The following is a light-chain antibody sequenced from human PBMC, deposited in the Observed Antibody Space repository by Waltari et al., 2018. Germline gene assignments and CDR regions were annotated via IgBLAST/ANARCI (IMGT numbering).Light chain of an antibody. V-gene: IGLV2-23*02. CDR1: SSDIGSYNP. CDR3: CSYAGSNTLM. J-gene: IGLJ3*02. CDR2: EVS. Sequence: QSAPTQPAPESGSPGQSITTPCTRTSSDIGSYNPVSWYQYHPGKAPKLIIYEVSRRPLGVSSRFSGSKSGDTASLTVSGLQAEDEADYYCCSYAGSNTLMFGGGTKLTVL.